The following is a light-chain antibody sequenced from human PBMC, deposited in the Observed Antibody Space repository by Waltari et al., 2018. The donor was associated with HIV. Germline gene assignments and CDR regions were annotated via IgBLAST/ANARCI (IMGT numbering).Light chain of an antibody. V-gene: IGKV3-11*01. CDR3: QQRSNWAPT. Sequence: EIVLTQFPATLSLSSGERATLSCRASQSVSSYLAWYQHKPGQAPRLLIYDASNRAAGIPARFSGSGSGTDFTLTISSLETEDFAVYYCQQRSNWAPTFGQGTRLDIK. J-gene: IGKJ5*01. CDR1: QSVSSY. CDR2: DAS.